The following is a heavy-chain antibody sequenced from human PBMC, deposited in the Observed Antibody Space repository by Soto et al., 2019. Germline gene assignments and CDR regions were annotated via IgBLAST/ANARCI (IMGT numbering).Heavy chain of an antibody. CDR3: ARVMRYCSSTSCSLMDY. V-gene: IGHV1-8*01. Sequence: GASVKVSCKASGYTFASYDINWVRQATGQGLEWMGWMNPNTGHTGYAQEFQGRVTMTRDTSMSTAYMELTSLRSEDTAVYYCARVMRYCSSTSCSLMDYWGQGTLGTVSS. CDR1: GYTFASYD. CDR2: MNPNTGHT. J-gene: IGHJ4*02. D-gene: IGHD2-2*01.